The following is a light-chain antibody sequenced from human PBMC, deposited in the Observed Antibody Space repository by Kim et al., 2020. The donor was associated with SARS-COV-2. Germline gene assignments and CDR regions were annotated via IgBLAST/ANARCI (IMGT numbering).Light chain of an antibody. J-gene: IGLJ3*02. V-gene: IGLV1-47*01. CDR3: ATWDDNLNVWV. CDR1: SPNIGIDH. CDR2: RND. Sequence: QSVLTQPPSASGTPGQRVTISCSGLSPNIGIDHVYWYRQLPRTAPELVIYRNDQRPSGVPARFSGSKSGTSASLAISWLRFEDEADYFCATWDDNLNVWVFGGGTKLTVL.